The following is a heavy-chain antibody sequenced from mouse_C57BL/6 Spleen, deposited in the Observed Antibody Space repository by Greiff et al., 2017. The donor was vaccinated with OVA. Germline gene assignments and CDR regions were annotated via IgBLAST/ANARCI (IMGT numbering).Heavy chain of an antibody. CDR3: ASPIYYGNYGRAMDY. CDR1: GFTFSSYT. J-gene: IGHJ4*01. Sequence: EVKLVESGGGLVKPGGSLKLSCAASGFTFSSYTMSWVRQTPEKRLEWVATISGGGGNTYYPDSVKGRFTISRDNAKNTLYLQMSRLRSEDTALYYCASPIYYGNYGRAMDYWGQGTSVTVSS. V-gene: IGHV5-9*01. D-gene: IGHD2-1*01. CDR2: ISGGGGNT.